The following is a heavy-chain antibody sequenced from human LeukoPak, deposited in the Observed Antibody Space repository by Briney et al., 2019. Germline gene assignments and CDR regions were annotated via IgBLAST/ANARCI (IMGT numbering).Heavy chain of an antibody. CDR3: ARPVYSSSWYFRD. J-gene: IGHJ4*02. CDR2: ISYDGSNK. Sequence: GGSLRLSCAASGFTLSSYAMRWVRQAPGKGLEWVAVISYDGSNKYYADSVKGRFTISRDNSKNTLYLQMNSLRAEDTAVYYCARPVYSSSWYFRDWGQGTLVTVSS. D-gene: IGHD6-13*01. V-gene: IGHV3-30*04. CDR1: GFTLSSYA.